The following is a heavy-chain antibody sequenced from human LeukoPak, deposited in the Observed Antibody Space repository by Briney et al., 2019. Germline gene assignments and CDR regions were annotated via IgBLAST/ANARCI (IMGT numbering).Heavy chain of an antibody. CDR1: VYTFPSYG. Sequence: ASVKVSCKPSVYTFPSYGISGVEQAPRQALEWMGWISAYNGNTNYAQKLQGRVTTTTDTSTSTAYMELRSLRSDDTAVYYCARGTTGTDSWFDPWGQGTLVTVSS. J-gene: IGHJ5*02. V-gene: IGHV1-18*01. CDR2: ISAYNGNT. CDR3: ARGTTGTDSWFDP. D-gene: IGHD1-1*01.